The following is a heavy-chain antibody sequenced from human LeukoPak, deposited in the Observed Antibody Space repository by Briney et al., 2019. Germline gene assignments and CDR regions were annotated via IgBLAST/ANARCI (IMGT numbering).Heavy chain of an antibody. CDR2: IFTTGTT. CDR3: AGDRRTSGWYAS. Sequence: PGGSPRLSCVLSGFTVSSTYISWFRQTPGKGLEWVSVIFTTGTTYYADSVKGRFTLSRDNFENTVHLQMSSLTAEDTAVYYCAGDRRTSGWYASWGQGTLVTVSS. D-gene: IGHD1-26*01. V-gene: IGHV3-53*01. CDR1: GFTVSSTY. J-gene: IGHJ5*01.